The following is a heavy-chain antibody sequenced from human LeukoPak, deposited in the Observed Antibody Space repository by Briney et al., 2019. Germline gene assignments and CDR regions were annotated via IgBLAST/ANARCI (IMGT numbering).Heavy chain of an antibody. Sequence: SETLSLTCTVSGGSISSHYWSWIRQPPGKGLEWIGYIYYSGSTNYNPSLKSRVTISVDTSKNQFSQKLSSVTAADTAVYYCARSKVVIEVPLDWGQGTLVTVSS. J-gene: IGHJ4*02. CDR1: GGSISSHY. V-gene: IGHV4-59*11. CDR3: ARSKVVIEVPLD. D-gene: IGHD3-22*01. CDR2: IYYSGST.